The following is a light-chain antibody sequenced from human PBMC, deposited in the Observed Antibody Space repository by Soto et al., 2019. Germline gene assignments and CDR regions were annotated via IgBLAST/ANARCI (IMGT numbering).Light chain of an antibody. CDR3: QQYNNWPWT. J-gene: IGKJ1*01. Sequence: EIVMTQSPATLSVSPGERATLSCRASPSVSSNLAWYQQKPGQAPRLLIYDAYTRATGIPARFSGSGSGTEFTLTISSLQAEDFAVYYCQQYNNWPWTFGQGTKVEIK. CDR2: DAY. CDR1: PSVSSN. V-gene: IGKV3-15*01.